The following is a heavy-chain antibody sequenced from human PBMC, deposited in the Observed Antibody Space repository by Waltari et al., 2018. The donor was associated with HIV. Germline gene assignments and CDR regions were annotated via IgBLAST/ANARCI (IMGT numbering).Heavy chain of an antibody. CDR2: IRNKDNQYAT. J-gene: IGHJ4*02. V-gene: IGHV3-73*01. D-gene: IGHD3-10*01. Sequence: EVQLVESGGGLVQPGGSLILSCAASGFTFSDFAIQWVRQASGKGVEWVGRIRNKDNQYATADGESVKGRFTSSRDDSKNTAYLQRSSLKTEDTAVYYCTRRYYGTELVVDYWGQGTMVTVSS. CDR1: GFTFSDFA. CDR3: TRRYYGTELVVDY.